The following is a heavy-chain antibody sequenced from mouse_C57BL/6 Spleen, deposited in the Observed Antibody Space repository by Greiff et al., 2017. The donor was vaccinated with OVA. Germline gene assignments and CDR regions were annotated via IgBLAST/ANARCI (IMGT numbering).Heavy chain of an antibody. Sequence: EVQRVESGGGLVQPKGSLKLSCAASGFSFNTYAMNWVRQAPGKGLEWVARIRSKSNNYATYYADSVKDRFTISRDDSESMLYLQMNNLKTEDTAMYYCVRQLRLGNAMDYWGQGTSVTVSS. CDR1: GFSFNTYA. V-gene: IGHV10-1*01. J-gene: IGHJ4*01. CDR3: VRQLRLGNAMDY. D-gene: IGHD3-2*02. CDR2: IRSKSNNYAT.